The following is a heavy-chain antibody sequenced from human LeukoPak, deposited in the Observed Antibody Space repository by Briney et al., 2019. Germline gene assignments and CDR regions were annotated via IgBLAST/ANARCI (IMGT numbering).Heavy chain of an antibody. D-gene: IGHD3-22*01. Sequence: PGGSLRLSCAASGFTFSDYYMSWIRQAPGKGLEWVSYISSSGSTIYYADSVKGRFTISRDNAKNSLYLQMNSLRAEDTAVYYCARASYYYDSSGYYMGPYHFDYWGQGTLVTVSS. V-gene: IGHV3-11*04. J-gene: IGHJ4*02. CDR2: ISSSGSTI. CDR3: ARASYYYDSSGYYMGPYHFDY. CDR1: GFTFSDYY.